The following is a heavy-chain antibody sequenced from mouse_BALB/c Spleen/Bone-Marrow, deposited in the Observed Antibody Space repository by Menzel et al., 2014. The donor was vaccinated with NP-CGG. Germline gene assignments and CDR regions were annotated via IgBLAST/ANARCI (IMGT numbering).Heavy chain of an antibody. CDR2: VNPRSGYA. Sequence: QVQLQQSGAGLASPGASVEMSCKASGYTFTDYTIQWVKQRPGQGLEWIGYVNPRSGYANYNQKFKDKATLTADKSSSTAFMQLSSLTSEDSAVYYCARPKGFALDYWGQGTALTVSS. J-gene: IGHJ2*01. CDR1: GYTFTDYT. V-gene: IGHV1-4*01. CDR3: ARPKGFALDY.